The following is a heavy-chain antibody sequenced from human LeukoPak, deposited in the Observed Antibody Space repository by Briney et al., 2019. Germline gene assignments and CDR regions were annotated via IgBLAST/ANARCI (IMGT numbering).Heavy chain of an antibody. CDR3: ARGAAVAGTHFDY. CDR2: INPNSGGT. Sequence: ASVNVSCKASGYTFTGYYMHWVRQAPGQGLEWMGWINPNSGGTNYAQKFQGRVTMTRDTSISTAYMELSRLRSDDTAVYYCARGAAVAGTHFDYWGQGTLVTVSS. J-gene: IGHJ4*02. V-gene: IGHV1-2*02. CDR1: GYTFTGYY. D-gene: IGHD6-19*01.